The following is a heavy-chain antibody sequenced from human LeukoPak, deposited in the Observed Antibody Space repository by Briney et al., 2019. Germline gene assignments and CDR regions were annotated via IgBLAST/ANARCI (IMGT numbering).Heavy chain of an antibody. J-gene: IGHJ4*02. Sequence: ASVKVSCKASGYTXTTYYMYWVRQAPGQGLEWMGRINPRGGSTIYAQKFQGRVTMTRDTSTATVYMELSSLRSEDTAVYYCARETYGANSGATDYWGQGTLVTVSS. CDR2: INPRGGST. CDR1: GYTXTTYY. D-gene: IGHD4-23*01. V-gene: IGHV1-46*01. CDR3: ARETYGANSGATDY.